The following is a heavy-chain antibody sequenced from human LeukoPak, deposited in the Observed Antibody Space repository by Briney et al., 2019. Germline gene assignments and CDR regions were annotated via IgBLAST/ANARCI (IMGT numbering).Heavy chain of an antibody. D-gene: IGHD3-10*01. CDR1: GFTFADYA. J-gene: IGHJ6*02. CDR3: SKGNYGMDV. Sequence: GRSLRLSCAASGFTFADYAMHWVRHAPGKGLEWVSGISWNSGSIGYADSVKGRFTISRDNAKKSLYLQMDSLRPEDTALYYCSKGNYGMDVWGQGTTVTVSS. CDR2: ISWNSGSI. V-gene: IGHV3-9*01.